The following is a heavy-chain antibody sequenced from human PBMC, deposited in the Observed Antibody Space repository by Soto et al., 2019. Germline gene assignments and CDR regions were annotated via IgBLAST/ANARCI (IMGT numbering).Heavy chain of an antibody. J-gene: IGHJ4*02. V-gene: IGHV3-33*01. Sequence: QVHLVESGGGVVQPGRSLRLSCAASGFSFRSHGRHWVRQAPGKGLEWVADIWYDGSNEKYADSVKGRFSISRDNSANTLYLQMKGLRAEDTAVYFCARGSGTSQPYCFDYWGQRVLVTVSS. CDR3: ARGSGTSQPYCFDY. CDR1: GFSFRSHG. D-gene: IGHD3-3*01. CDR2: IWYDGSNE.